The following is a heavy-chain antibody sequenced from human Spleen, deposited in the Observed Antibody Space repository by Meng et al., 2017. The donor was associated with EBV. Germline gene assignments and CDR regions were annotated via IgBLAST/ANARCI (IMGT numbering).Heavy chain of an antibody. Sequence: QGQLWQSGAEVRKPGASVKVPCKASGGTFSNYAISWVRQAPGQGLEWMGAIIPILGRADYIEKFQGRVTITADESTGTVYMELYSLTSEDTAVYYCARGPYSGSYTHLDSWGQGTLVTVSS. CDR2: IIPILGRA. V-gene: IGHV1-69*01. CDR1: GGTFSNYA. D-gene: IGHD1-26*01. CDR3: ARGPYSGSYTHLDS. J-gene: IGHJ4*02.